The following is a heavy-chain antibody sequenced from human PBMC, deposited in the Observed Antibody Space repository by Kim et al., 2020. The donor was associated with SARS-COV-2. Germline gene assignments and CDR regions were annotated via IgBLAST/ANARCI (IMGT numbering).Heavy chain of an antibody. J-gene: IGHJ4*02. CDR2: IWYDGSNK. CDR1: GFTFSSYG. Sequence: GGSLRLSCAASGFTFSSYGMHWVRQAPGKGLEWVAVIWYDGSNKYYADSVKGRVTISRDNSKNTLYLQMNSLRAEDTAVYYCARDLALAAVAAHFDYWGQGTLVTVSS. V-gene: IGHV3-33*01. D-gene: IGHD6-19*01. CDR3: ARDLALAAVAAHFDY.